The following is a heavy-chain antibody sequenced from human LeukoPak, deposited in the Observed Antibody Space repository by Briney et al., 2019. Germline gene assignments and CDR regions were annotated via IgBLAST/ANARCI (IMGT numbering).Heavy chain of an antibody. CDR2: ISGGGVTT. Sequence: GGSLRLSCVASGFTFSNYAMSWVRQAPGKGLEWVSTISGGGVTTYYGDSAKGRFAISRDNSKNTLYLQMNSLTADDTAVYYCPRQSYASGWNPFDYWGQRILVNVSS. CDR1: GFTFSNYA. CDR3: PRQSYASGWNPFDY. V-gene: IGHV3-23*01. D-gene: IGHD6-19*01. J-gene: IGHJ4*02.